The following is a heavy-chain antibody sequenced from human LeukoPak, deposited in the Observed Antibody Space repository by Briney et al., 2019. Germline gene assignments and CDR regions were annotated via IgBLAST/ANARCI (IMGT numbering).Heavy chain of an antibody. J-gene: IGHJ5*02. D-gene: IGHD2-15*01. Sequence: SETPSLTCTVSGGSISSYYWSWIRQPPGKGLEWIGYIYYSGSTNYNPSLKTRVTISVDTSKNQFSLKLTSVTAADTAVYYCARSLLPINWFDPWGQGTLVTVSS. CDR3: ARSLLPINWFDP. CDR1: GGSISSYY. CDR2: IYYSGST. V-gene: IGHV4-59*01.